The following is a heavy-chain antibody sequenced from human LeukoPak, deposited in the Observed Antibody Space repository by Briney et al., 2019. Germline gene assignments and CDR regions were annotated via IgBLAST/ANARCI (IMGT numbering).Heavy chain of an antibody. D-gene: IGHD4-17*01. V-gene: IGHV1-2*04. CDR1: GYTFTGYY. CDR2: INPNSGGT. Sequence: ASVKVSCKASGYTFTGYYMHWVRQAPGQGLEWMGWINPNSGGTNYAQKFQGWVTMTRDTSISTAYMELSRLRSDDTAVYYCARMTVSHYYYYGMDVWGQGTTVTVSS. CDR3: ARMTVSHYYYYGMDV. J-gene: IGHJ6*02.